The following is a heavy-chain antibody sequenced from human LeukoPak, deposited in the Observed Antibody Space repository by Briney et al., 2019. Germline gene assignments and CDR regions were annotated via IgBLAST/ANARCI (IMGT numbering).Heavy chain of an antibody. D-gene: IGHD1-26*01. J-gene: IGHJ4*02. CDR2: IYTSGDT. V-gene: IGHV3-66*03. CDR3: VREGAGTYYMDFDY. Sequence: GGSLRLSCAASGVTVSGNYMSWVRQAPGKGLEWVSVIYTSGDTYYADSVKGRFTISRDNSRNTLYLQMNSLRAEDTAVYYCVREGAGTYYMDFDYWGRGTLVTVSS. CDR1: GVTVSGNY.